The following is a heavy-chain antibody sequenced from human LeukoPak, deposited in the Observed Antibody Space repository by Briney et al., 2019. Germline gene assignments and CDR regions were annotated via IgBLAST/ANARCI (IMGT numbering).Heavy chain of an antibody. CDR3: ARDSEFRSGGYYFDY. J-gene: IGHJ4*02. CDR1: GGSISSGSYD. CDR2: SYTSGST. Sequence: SQTLSLTCTVSGGSISSGSYDWSWIRQPAGKGLEWIGRSYTSGSTNYNPSLKSRVTIAVDTSKNQFSLKLSSVHAADTAVYYCARDSEFRSGGYYFDYWGQGTLATVSS. D-gene: IGHD6-25*01. V-gene: IGHV4-61*02.